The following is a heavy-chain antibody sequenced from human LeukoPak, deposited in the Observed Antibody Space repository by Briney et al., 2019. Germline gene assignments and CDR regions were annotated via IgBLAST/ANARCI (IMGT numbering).Heavy chain of an antibody. V-gene: IGHV4-59*08. CDR3: ARQSAAAGDFDY. CDR1: AASITSYY. J-gene: IGHJ4*02. D-gene: IGHD6-13*01. CDR2: IYYSVTT. Sequence: PETMSLTCTLAAASITSYYWSWIRQPPGKLLEWIGYIYYSVTTNYNPSLKRGVTISVDQSKHQSSVKLSSVTAADTAVYYCARQSAAAGDFDYWGQGTLVSVSS.